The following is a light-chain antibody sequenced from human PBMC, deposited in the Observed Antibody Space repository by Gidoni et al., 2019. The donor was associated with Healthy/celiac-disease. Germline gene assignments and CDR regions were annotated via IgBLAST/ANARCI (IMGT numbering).Light chain of an antibody. CDR3: SSYTSSSTVV. V-gene: IGLV2-14*01. J-gene: IGLJ2*01. CDR1: SSDVGGYND. CDR2: EVS. Sequence: QSALTQPASVSRSPGQSITISCTGTSSDVGGYNDVSWYQQHPGKAPKLMIYEVSNRPSGVSNRFSGSKSGNTASLTISGLQAEDEADYYCSSYTSSSTVVFGGGTKLTVL.